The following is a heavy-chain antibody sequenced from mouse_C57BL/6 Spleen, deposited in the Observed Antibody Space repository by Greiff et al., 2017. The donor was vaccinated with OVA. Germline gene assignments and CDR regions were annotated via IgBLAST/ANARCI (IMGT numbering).Heavy chain of an antibody. CDR3: AKDSNLKVYARDY. D-gene: IGHD2-5*01. CDR1: GFNIKDYY. Sequence: EVQLQESGAELVKPGASVKLSCTASGFNIKDYYMHWVKQRTEQGLEWIGRIDPEDGETKYAPNFQGKATITADTSSNPAYLQLSSLTSEDTAVYYCAKDSNLKVYARDYWGQGTSVTVSS. J-gene: IGHJ4*01. V-gene: IGHV14-2*01. CDR2: IDPEDGET.